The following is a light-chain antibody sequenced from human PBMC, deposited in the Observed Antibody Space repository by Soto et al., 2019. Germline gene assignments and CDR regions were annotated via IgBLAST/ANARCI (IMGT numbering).Light chain of an antibody. CDR2: KAS. CDR3: QHYNSYSEA. J-gene: IGKJ1*01. CDR1: QTISSW. Sequence: DIQITQSPCTRAGSAVGRGTITCLASQTISSWLAWYQQKPGKAPKLLIYKASTLKSGVPSRFSGSGSGTEFTLTISSLQPDDFATYYCQHYNSYSEAFGQGTRVEIK. V-gene: IGKV1-5*03.